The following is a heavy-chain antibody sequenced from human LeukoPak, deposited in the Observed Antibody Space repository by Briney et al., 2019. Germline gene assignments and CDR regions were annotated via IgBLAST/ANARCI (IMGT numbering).Heavy chain of an antibody. CDR1: GYIFTSYG. D-gene: IGHD3-22*01. CDR2: IGAYNGNT. CDR3: ARGRDTMIVVAHHPNNNWFDP. J-gene: IGHJ5*02. V-gene: IGHV1-18*01. Sequence: ASVKVSCKASGYIFTSYGISWVRQAPGQGLERMGWIGAYNGNTNYAQKLQGRVTMTTDTSISTAYMELSRLRSDDTAVYYCARGRDTMIVVAHHPNNNWFDPWGQGTLVTVSS.